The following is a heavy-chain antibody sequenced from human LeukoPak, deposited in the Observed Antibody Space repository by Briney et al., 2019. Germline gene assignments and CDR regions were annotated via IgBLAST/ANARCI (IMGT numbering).Heavy chain of an antibody. CDR1: GGSISSSSFY. D-gene: IGHD2-21*01. V-gene: IGHV4-39*07. CDR2: IFYSGNT. Sequence: SENLSLTCTVSGGSISSSSFYWGWIRQPPGKGLEWIGSIFYSGNTYYTPSLQSRVTMSLDTSKSQFSLSLTSVTAADTAVYYCARQIAVVEPTDPNWFDSWGQGTLVTVSS. J-gene: IGHJ5*01. CDR3: ARQIAVVEPTDPNWFDS.